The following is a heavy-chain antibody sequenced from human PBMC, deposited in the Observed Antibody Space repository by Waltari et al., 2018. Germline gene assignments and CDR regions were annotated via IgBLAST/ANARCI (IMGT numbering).Heavy chain of an antibody. CDR2: SYYSGNT. CDR1: GGSLSSYH. Sequence: QVQLQASGPGLVTPPETVSLTCTVPGGSLSSYHWNWTRQPPGRRLEWIGYSYYSGNTNYNPSLKSRVTISVDTSKNQFSLKLSSVTAADTAVYYCARDRGAYGDPNIFDYWGQGTLVTVSS. V-gene: IGHV4-59*01. J-gene: IGHJ4*02. D-gene: IGHD4-17*01. CDR3: ARDRGAYGDPNIFDY.